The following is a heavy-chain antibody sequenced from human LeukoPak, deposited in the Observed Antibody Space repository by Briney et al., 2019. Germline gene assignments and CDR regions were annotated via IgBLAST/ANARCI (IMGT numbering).Heavy chain of an antibody. CDR1: GFTFSDYY. CDR2: ISSSGSTI. J-gene: IGHJ6*02. Sequence: GGSLRLSCAASGFTFSDYYMSWLRQAPGKGLEWVSYISSSGSTIYYADSVKGRFTISRDNAKNSLYLQMNSLRAEDTAVYYCARVQSDYYYYYGMDVWGQGTTVTVSS. CDR3: ARVQSDYYYYYGMDV. V-gene: IGHV3-11*01. D-gene: IGHD1-1*01.